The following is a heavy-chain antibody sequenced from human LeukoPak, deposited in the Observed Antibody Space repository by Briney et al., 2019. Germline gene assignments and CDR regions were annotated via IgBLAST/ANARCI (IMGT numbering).Heavy chain of an antibody. CDR3: ARDAINYSYGYENWFDP. J-gene: IGHJ5*02. CDR2: INWNGGST. CDR1: GFTFDDYG. D-gene: IGHD5-18*01. V-gene: IGHV3-20*01. Sequence: GGSLRLSCAASGFTFDDYGMSWVRQAPGKGLGWVSGINWNGGSTGYADSVKGRFTISRDNAKNSLYLQMNSLRAEDTALYHCARDAINYSYGYENWFDPWGQGTLVTVSS.